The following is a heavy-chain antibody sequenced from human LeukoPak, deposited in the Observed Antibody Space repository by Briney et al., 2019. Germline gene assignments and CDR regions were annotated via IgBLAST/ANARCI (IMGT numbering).Heavy chain of an antibody. V-gene: IGHV4-59*01. CDR1: GGSMSSYY. Sequence: SETLSLTCTVSGGSMSSYYWSWIGQPPGKGLEWIGYIHYSGTTHYNPSLEGRVTISVDTSKNQFSLKLSSVTAADTAVYYCARGSPAPDYWGKGTLVTVSS. CDR2: IHYSGTT. J-gene: IGHJ4*02. CDR3: ARGSPAPDY. D-gene: IGHD1-26*01.